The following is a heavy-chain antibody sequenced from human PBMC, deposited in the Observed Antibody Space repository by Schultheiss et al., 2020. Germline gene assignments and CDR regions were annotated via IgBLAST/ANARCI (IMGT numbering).Heavy chain of an antibody. CDR2: ISSSSSYI. Sequence: GGSLRLSCAASGFTFSDYYMSWIRQAPGKGLEWVSYISSSSSYIYYADSVKGRFTISRDNAKNSLYLQMNSLRAEDTAVYYCARDLFVTTGAFDIWGQGTMVTVSS. V-gene: IGHV3-11*06. D-gene: IGHD4-17*01. CDR3: ARDLFVTTGAFDI. CDR1: GFTFSDYY. J-gene: IGHJ3*02.